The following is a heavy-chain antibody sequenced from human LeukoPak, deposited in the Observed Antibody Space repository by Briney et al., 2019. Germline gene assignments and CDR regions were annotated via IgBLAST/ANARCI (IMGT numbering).Heavy chain of an antibody. CDR1: GGSISSGDYY. CDR2: IYYSGST. Sequence: SQTLSLTCTVSGGSISSGDYYWSRIRQPPGKGLEWIGYIYYSGSTYYNPSLKSRVTISVDTSKNQFSLKLSSVTAADTAVYYCARAQIFSAFDIWGQGTMVTVSS. J-gene: IGHJ3*02. CDR3: ARAQIFSAFDI. V-gene: IGHV4-30-4*01. D-gene: IGHD3-9*01.